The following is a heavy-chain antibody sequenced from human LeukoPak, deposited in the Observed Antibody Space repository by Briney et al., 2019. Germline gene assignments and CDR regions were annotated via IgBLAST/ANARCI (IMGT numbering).Heavy chain of an antibody. CDR1: GFTFSSAW. Sequence: PGGSLRLSCAASGFTFSSAWMNWVRQAPGKGLEWVSSVSSSSSYIYYADSVKGRFTISRDNAKNSLYLQMNSLRAEDTAVYYCARDDYGGFDYWGQGTLVTVSS. CDR2: VSSSSSYI. CDR3: ARDDYGGFDY. D-gene: IGHD4-17*01. J-gene: IGHJ4*02. V-gene: IGHV3-21*01.